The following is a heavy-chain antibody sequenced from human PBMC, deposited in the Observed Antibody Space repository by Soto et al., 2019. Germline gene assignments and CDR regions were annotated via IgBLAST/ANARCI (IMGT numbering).Heavy chain of an antibody. CDR1: GYTFTGYY. D-gene: IGHD2-15*01. CDR3: ARVESDEGGYCSGGSCHESEYFQH. CDR2: INPNSGGT. V-gene: IGHV1-2*04. Sequence: ASVKVSCKASGYTFTGYYMHWVRQAPGQGLEWMGWINPNSGGTNYAQKFQGWVTMTRDTSISTAYMELSRLRSDDTAVYYCARVESDEGGYCSGGSCHESEYFQHWGQGTLVTVSS. J-gene: IGHJ1*01.